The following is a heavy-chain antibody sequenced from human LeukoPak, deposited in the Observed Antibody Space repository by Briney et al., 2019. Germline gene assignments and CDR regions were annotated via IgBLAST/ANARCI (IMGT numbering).Heavy chain of an antibody. Sequence: SETLSLTCAVYGGSLSGYYWSWIRQPPGKGLEWIGEINHSGSTNYNPSLKSRVTISVDTSKNQFSLKLSSVTAADTAVYYCARRTLAAAGDYWGQGTLVTVSS. V-gene: IGHV4-34*01. CDR3: ARRTLAAAGDY. J-gene: IGHJ4*02. D-gene: IGHD6-13*01. CDR2: INHSGST. CDR1: GGSLSGYY.